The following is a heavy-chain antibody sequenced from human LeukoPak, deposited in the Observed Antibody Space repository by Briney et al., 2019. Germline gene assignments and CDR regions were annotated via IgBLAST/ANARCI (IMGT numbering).Heavy chain of an antibody. J-gene: IGHJ6*03. Sequence: SVKVSCKASGGTFCSYAISWVRQAPGQGLEWMGGIIPIFGTANYAQKFQGRVTITADESTSTAYMELSSLRSEDTAVYYCARDRSGGNYYYYYYMDVWGKGTTVTVSS. CDR2: IIPIFGTA. CDR3: ARDRSGGNYYYYYYMDV. CDR1: GGTFCSYA. V-gene: IGHV1-69*01. D-gene: IGHD4-23*01.